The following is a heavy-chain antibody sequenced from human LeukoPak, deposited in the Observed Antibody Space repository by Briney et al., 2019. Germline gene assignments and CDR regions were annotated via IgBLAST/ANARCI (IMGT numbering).Heavy chain of an antibody. Sequence: GGSLRLSCAASGFTFSSYWMSWVRQAPGKGLEWVANIKQDGSEKYYVDSVKGRFTISRDNAKNSLYLQMNSLRAEDTAVYYCARRRVAVAGWNYYYYKDVWGKGTTVTVSS. CDR2: IKQDGSEK. D-gene: IGHD6-19*01. V-gene: IGHV3-7*01. CDR1: GFTFSSYW. J-gene: IGHJ6*03. CDR3: ARRRVAVAGWNYYYYKDV.